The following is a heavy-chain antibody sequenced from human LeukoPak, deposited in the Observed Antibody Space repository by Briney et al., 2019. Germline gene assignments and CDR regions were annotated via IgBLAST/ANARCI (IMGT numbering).Heavy chain of an antibody. CDR3: TRALCINGVCEWFDP. CDR2: LSTRGNT. J-gene: IGHJ5*02. CDR1: GASVSSGIYF. V-gene: IGHV4-61*02. Sequence: SQTLSLTCSVSGASVSSGIYFWTWIRQPTGKGLEWIGRLSTRGNTNYNPSLESRFTISGDTSKNQFSLQLRSVTAADTAVYYCTRALCINGVCEWFDPWGQGTLVTVSS. D-gene: IGHD2-8*01.